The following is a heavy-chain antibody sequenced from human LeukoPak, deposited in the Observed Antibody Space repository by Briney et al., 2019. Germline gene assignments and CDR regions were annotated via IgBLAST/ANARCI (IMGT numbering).Heavy chain of an antibody. J-gene: IGHJ4*02. CDR1: GFTFSSYG. V-gene: IGHV3-30*02. CDR2: IRYDGSNK. Sequence: PGGSLRLSCAASGFTFSSYGMHWVRQAPGKGLEWVAFIRYDGSNKYYADSVKGRFTISRDNAKNSLYLQMNSLRAEDTAVYYCARGSIAAAGDFFDYWGQGTLVTVSS. D-gene: IGHD6-13*01. CDR3: ARGSIAAAGDFFDY.